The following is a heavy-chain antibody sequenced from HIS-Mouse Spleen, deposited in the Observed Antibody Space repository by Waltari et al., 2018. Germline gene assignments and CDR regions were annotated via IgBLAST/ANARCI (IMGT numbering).Heavy chain of an antibody. D-gene: IGHD6-13*01. V-gene: IGHV4-39*07. J-gene: IGHJ2*01. CDR1: GGSTSSSRYY. Sequence: QLQLQASGPGLVKPSETLSLTCTVSGGSTSSSRYYWGRIRQPPGKGLEWIGSIYYSGSTYYNPSLKSRVTISVDTSKNQFSLKLSSVTAADTAVYYCAREIPYSSSWYDWYFDLWGRGTLVTVSS. CDR3: AREIPYSSSWYDWYFDL. CDR2: IYYSGST.